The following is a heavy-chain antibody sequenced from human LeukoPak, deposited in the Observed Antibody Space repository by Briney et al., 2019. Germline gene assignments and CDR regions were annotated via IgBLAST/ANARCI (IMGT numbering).Heavy chain of an antibody. D-gene: IGHD7-27*01. V-gene: IGHV4-59*01. Sequence: SETLSLTCTVSGGSISSYYWSWIRQPPGKGLEWIGYIYYSGSTNYNPSLKSRVTISVDTSKNQFSLKLSSVTAADTAVYYCARGLGTVTYYFDYWGQGTLVTVSS. CDR3: ARGLGTVTYYFDY. CDR2: IYYSGST. CDR1: GGSISSYY. J-gene: IGHJ4*02.